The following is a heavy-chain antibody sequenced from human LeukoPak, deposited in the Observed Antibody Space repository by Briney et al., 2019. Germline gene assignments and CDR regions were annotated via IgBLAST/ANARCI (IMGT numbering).Heavy chain of an antibody. V-gene: IGHV3-20*04. J-gene: IGHJ1*01. CDR1: GFTFDDYG. CDR2: INWNGGST. CDR3: ARDSSSWYVSEH. D-gene: IGHD6-13*01. Sequence: EGSLRLSCAASGFTFDDYGMSWVRQATGKGLEWVSGINWNGGSTGYADSVKGRFTISRDNAKNSLYLQMNSLRAEDTALYYCARDSSSWYVSEHWGQGTLVTVSS.